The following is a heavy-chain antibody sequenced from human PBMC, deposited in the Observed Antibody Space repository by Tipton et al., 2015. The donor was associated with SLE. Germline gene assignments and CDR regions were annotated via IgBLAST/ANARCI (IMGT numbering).Heavy chain of an antibody. J-gene: IGHJ4*02. CDR2: IYTSGST. CDR3: ARDPNGGYGSFDY. CDR1: GGSIRSYY. Sequence: TLSLTCTVSGGSIRSYYWSWIRQPAGKELEWIGRIYTSGSTNYNPSLKSRVTISVDTSKNQFSLKLSSVTAADTAVYYCARDPNGGYGSFDYWGLGALVTVSS. V-gene: IGHV4-4*07. D-gene: IGHD7-27*01.